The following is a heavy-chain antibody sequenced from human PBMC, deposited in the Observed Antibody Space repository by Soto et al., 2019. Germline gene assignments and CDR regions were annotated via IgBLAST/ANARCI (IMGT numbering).Heavy chain of an antibody. CDR2: MYYSRST. D-gene: IGHD4-17*01. Sequence: PSETLSLTCTVSGGSVSNGSSYWSWIRQPPGKGLEWIGYMYYSRSTNYNPSLKSRVTISVDGSKNQFSLKLSSVTAADTAVYYCARVSYGDYYFDYWGQGTLVTVSS. V-gene: IGHV4-61*01. J-gene: IGHJ4*02. CDR3: ARVSYGDYYFDY. CDR1: GGSVSNGSSY.